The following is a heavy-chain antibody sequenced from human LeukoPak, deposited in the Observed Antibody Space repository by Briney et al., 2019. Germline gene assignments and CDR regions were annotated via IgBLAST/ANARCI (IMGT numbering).Heavy chain of an antibody. Sequence: GGSLKLSCAASGFTFSGSVIHWVRQASGKGLEWVGRIRSKANNYATAYAASVEGRFTISRDNSKNTLYLQMNSLRAEDTAVYYCAKVDEEGDYYDSSGQLDYWGQGTLVTVSS. D-gene: IGHD3-22*01. J-gene: IGHJ4*02. CDR1: GFTFSGSV. CDR3: AKVDEEGDYYDSSGQLDY. CDR2: IRSKANNYAT. V-gene: IGHV3-73*01.